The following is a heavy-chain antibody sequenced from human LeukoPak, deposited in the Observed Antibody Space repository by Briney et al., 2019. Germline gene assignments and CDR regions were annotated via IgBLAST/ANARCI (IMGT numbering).Heavy chain of an antibody. D-gene: IGHD6-19*01. V-gene: IGHV4-34*01. CDR2: INHSGST. Sequence: PSETLSLTCAVYGGSFSGYYWSWIRQPPGKGLEWIGEINHSGSTNYNPPLKSRVTISVDTSKNQFSLKLSSVTAADTAVYYCARLRGYSSGWYNDYWGQGTLVTVSS. J-gene: IGHJ4*02. CDR3: ARLRGYSSGWYNDY. CDR1: GGSFSGYY.